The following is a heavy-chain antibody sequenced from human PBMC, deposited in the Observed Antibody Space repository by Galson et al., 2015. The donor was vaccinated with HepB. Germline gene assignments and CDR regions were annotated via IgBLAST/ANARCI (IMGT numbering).Heavy chain of an antibody. CDR2: INAGNGNT. Sequence: SVKVSCKASGYTFTSYAMHWVRQAPGQRLEWMGWINAGNGNTKYSQKFQGRVTITRDTSASTAYMELSSLRSEDTAVYYCARDQKILWFGEEGNWFDPWGQGTLVTVSS. V-gene: IGHV1-3*01. CDR3: ARDQKILWFGEEGNWFDP. CDR1: GYTFTSYA. D-gene: IGHD3-10*01. J-gene: IGHJ5*02.